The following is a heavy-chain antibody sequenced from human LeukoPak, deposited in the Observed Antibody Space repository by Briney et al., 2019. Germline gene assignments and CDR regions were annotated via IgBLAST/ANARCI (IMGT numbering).Heavy chain of an antibody. CDR1: GGSFSGYY. J-gene: IGHJ6*03. Sequence: SETLSLTCAVYGGSFSGYYWSWIRQPPGKGLEWIGEINHSGSTNYNPSLKSRVTISVDTSKNRFSLKLSSVTAADTAVYYCARALRSRYYDFWGGYYTGDYYYYYYMDVWGKGTTVTVSS. V-gene: IGHV4-34*01. CDR3: ARALRSRYYDFWGGYYTGDYYYYYYMDV. D-gene: IGHD3-3*01. CDR2: INHSGST.